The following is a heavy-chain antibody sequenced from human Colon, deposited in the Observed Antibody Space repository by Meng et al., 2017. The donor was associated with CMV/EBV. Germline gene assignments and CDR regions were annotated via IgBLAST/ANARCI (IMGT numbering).Heavy chain of an antibody. CDR3: ARSRNALVRYYDIPSL. J-gene: IGHJ6*02. D-gene: IGHD3-9*01. V-gene: IGHV3-21*01. CDR1: GFTFSAYS. Sequence: GESLKISCAASGFTFSAYSMNWVRQAPGKGLEWVASISGDSANIYYADSLRGRFTISRDNAKSSLYLQMNSLGAEDTAVYYCARSRNALVRYYDIPSLWGQGTTVTVSS. CDR2: ISGDSANI.